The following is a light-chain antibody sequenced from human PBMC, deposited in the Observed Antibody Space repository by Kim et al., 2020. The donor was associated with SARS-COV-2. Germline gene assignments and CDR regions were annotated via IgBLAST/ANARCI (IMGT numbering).Light chain of an antibody. J-gene: IGLJ3*02. CDR1: SGHSSYA. V-gene: IGLV4-69*01. CDR2: LNSDGSH. CDR3: QTWGTGIQV. Sequence: QLVLTQSPSASASLGASVKLTCTLSSGHSSYAIAWHQQQPEKGPRYLMKLNSDGSHSKGDGIPDRFSGSSSGAERYLTISSLQSEDEADYYCQTWGTGIQVFGGGTKADRP.